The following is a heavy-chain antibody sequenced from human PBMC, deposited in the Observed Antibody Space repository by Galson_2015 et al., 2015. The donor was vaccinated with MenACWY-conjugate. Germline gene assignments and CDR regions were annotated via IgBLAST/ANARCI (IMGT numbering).Heavy chain of an antibody. J-gene: IGHJ4*02. CDR2: IYPGDSDT. V-gene: IGHV5-51*03. CDR1: GYTFSNYW. Sequence: QSGAEVKEPGESLKISCKGSGYTFSNYWIAWVRQMPGKGLEWMGIIYPGDSDTRYSLGVQGQVTISADKSISTAYLQWSSLKASDTAMYFCARLTVAGHYFDYWGQGTLVTVSS. D-gene: IGHD6-19*01. CDR3: ARLTVAGHYFDY.